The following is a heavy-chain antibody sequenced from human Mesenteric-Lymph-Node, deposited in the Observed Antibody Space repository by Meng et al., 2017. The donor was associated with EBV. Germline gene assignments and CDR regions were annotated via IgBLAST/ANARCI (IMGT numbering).Heavy chain of an antibody. D-gene: IGHD4-23*01. V-gene: IGHV1-18*01. CDR3: ASVHYGGNPFEGGG. J-gene: IGHJ4*02. CDR2: ISAYNGDT. Sequence: VQLAESGAEVKKPGASVKVSCKGSGYTFSNYGTCWVRQGPGQGLEWMGWISAYNGDTYYAQRFQGRVTMTTDTSASTAYMELRSLRFDDTAVYYCASVHYGGNPFEGGGWGQGTLVTVSS. CDR1: GYTFSNYG.